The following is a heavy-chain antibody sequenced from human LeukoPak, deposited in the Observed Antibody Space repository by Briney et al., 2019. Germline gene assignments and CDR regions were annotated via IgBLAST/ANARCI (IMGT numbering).Heavy chain of an antibody. J-gene: IGHJ4*02. V-gene: IGHV5-10-1*01. CDR2: IGPSDSYT. CDR3: ARHPDIVATYDY. Sequence: GESLQISCQGSGSRFTSYWISWVRPVPGKGLEWMGRIGPSDSYTNYSPSFQGHVTISADKSISTAYLQWSSLKASDTDMYYCARHPDIVATYDYWGQGTLVTVSS. D-gene: IGHD5-12*01. CDR1: GSRFTSYW.